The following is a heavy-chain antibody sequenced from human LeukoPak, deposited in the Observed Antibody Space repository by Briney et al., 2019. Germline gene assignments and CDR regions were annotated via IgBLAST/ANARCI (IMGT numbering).Heavy chain of an antibody. Sequence: QPGGSLRLSCAASGFTVSSNYMSWVRQAPGKGLEWVSVIYSGGSTYYADSVKGRFTISRDNSKNTLYLQMNSLRAEDTAVYYCARAATYYYDSSGYYDYWGQGTLVTVSS. J-gene: IGHJ4*02. CDR3: ARAATYYYDSSGYYDY. V-gene: IGHV3-53*01. D-gene: IGHD3-22*01. CDR1: GFTVSSNY. CDR2: IYSGGST.